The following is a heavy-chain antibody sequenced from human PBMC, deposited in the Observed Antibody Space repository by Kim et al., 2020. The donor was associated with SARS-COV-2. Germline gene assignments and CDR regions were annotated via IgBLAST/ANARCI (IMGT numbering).Heavy chain of an antibody. CDR1: GGSISTYY. CDR3: ARHDRVFYYAMDV. CDR2: FYQSGIT. J-gene: IGHJ6*04. V-gene: IGHV4-59*08. Sequence: SETLSLTCTVSGGSISTYYWSWIRQSPGKGLEWIGNFYQSGITDYNPSLKIRVTISVDTSKNQFSLKLSSVTAADTAVYYCARHDRVFYYAMDVWGEGTTVTVSS.